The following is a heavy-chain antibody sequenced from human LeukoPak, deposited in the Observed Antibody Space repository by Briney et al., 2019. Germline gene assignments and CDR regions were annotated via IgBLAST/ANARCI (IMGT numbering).Heavy chain of an antibody. J-gene: IGHJ4*02. Sequence: SETLSLTCTVSGGSISSYYWSWIRQPPGKGLEWIGYIYYSGSTNYNPSLKSRVTISVDTSKNQFSLQLNSVTPDDTAVFYCAREPSGHSGSFDSWGQGTLVTVSS. CDR2: IYYSGST. D-gene: IGHD4-23*01. CDR3: AREPSGHSGSFDS. V-gene: IGHV4-59*12. CDR1: GGSISSYY.